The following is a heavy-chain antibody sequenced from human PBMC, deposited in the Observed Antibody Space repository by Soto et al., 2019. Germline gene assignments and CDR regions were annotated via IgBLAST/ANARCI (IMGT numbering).Heavy chain of an antibody. Sequence: QVQLVESGGGVVQPGRSLRLSCAASGFTFSSYAMHWVRQAPGKGLEWVAVISYDGSNKYYADSVKGRFTISRDNSKNALYLQMNSLRAEDGAVYYCAKDPPTRFYGDSFPGNYWGQGTLVTVCS. J-gene: IGHJ4*02. V-gene: IGHV3-30-3*01. CDR1: GFTFSSYA. CDR3: AKDPPTRFYGDSFPGNY. D-gene: IGHD4-17*01. CDR2: ISYDGSNK.